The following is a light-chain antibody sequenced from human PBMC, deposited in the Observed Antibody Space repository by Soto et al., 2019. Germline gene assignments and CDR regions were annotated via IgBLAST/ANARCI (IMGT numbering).Light chain of an antibody. V-gene: IGKV2-28*01. Sequence: DIVMTQSPLSLTVTPGESASISCWSSQSLLHTNGYNYFDWYLQKPVQSPQLLIFLGSNRASGVPDRFSGRGSGTDFTLRISRVEADDVGVYYCMQALQTPRTFGQGTKLEIK. CDR1: QSLLHTNGYNY. CDR3: MQALQTPRT. CDR2: LGS. J-gene: IGKJ2*01.